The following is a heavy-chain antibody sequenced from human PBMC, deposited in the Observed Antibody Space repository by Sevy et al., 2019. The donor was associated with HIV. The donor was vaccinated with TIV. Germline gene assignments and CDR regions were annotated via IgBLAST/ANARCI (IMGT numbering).Heavy chain of an antibody. Sequence: GGSLRLSCAASGFTFSSYAMRWVRQAPGKGLEWVSAISGSGGSTYYADSVKGRFTISRDNSKNTLYLQMNSLRAEDTALYCCARDPGRIGAPTFQHWGQGTLVTVSS. V-gene: IGHV3-23*01. CDR1: GFTFSSYA. D-gene: IGHD3-10*01. CDR3: ARDPGRIGAPTFQH. J-gene: IGHJ1*01. CDR2: ISGSGGST.